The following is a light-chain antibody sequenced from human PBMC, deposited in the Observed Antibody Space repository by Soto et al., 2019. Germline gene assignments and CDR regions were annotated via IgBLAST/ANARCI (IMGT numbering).Light chain of an antibody. J-gene: IGLJ2*01. CDR3: SSYTSSSTVI. CDR1: ISDIGGYNY. V-gene: IGLV2-14*01. Sequence: QSVLTQPASVSGSPGQSITISCTGTISDIGGYNYVSWYQQHPGKAPKLMIYDVTNRPSGVSNRFSGSKSGSTASLTISGLQAEDEADYYCSSYTSSSTVIFGGGTKLTVL. CDR2: DVT.